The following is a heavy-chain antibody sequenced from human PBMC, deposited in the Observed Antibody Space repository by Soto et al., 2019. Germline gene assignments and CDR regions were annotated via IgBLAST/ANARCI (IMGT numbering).Heavy chain of an antibody. Sequence: QVQLVESGGGVVQPGRSLRLSCAASGFTFSSYGMHWVRQAPGKGLEWVAVIWYDGSNKYYADSVKGRFTISRDNSKNTLYLQMNSLRAEDTAVYYCASSYSSGWSMGFGYWGQGSLVTVSS. V-gene: IGHV3-33*01. CDR1: GFTFSSYG. J-gene: IGHJ4*02. CDR2: IWYDGSNK. D-gene: IGHD6-19*01. CDR3: ASSYSSGWSMGFGY.